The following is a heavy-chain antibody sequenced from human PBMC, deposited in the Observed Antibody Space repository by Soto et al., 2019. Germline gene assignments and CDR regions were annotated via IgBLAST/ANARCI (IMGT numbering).Heavy chain of an antibody. CDR3: ARGRQGSGSYYNYYYGMDV. Sequence: GGSLRLSCAASGFTFSSYSMNWVRQAPGKGLEWVSSISSSSSYIYYADSVKGRFTISRDNAKNSLYLQMNSLRAEDTAVYYCARGRQGSGSYYNYYYGMDVWGQGTTVTVSS. D-gene: IGHD3-10*01. CDR1: GFTFSSYS. V-gene: IGHV3-21*01. J-gene: IGHJ6*02. CDR2: ISSSSSYI.